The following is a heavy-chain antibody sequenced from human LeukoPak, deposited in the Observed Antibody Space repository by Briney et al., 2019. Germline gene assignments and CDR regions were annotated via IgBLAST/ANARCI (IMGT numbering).Heavy chain of an antibody. J-gene: IGHJ4*02. CDR3: LRGDRRDY. V-gene: IGHV3-74*01. CDR1: GFTFSSYW. Sequence: QPGGSLRLSCAASGFTFSSYWMHWVRQAPGKGLVWVSRINSDGSSTSYADSVKGRFIISRDNAKDSLYLQMNSLRVEDTAVYYCLRGDRRDYWGQGTLVTVSS. CDR2: INSDGSST.